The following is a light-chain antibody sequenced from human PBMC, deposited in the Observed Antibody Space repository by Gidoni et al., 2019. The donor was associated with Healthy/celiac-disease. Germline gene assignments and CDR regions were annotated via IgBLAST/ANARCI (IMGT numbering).Light chain of an antibody. J-gene: IGKJ4*01. CDR1: QRLLYSSNNTNY. CDR2: WAS. Sequence: DIVMTQSPDSLAVSPGERATINCTSSQRLLYSSNNTNYLAWYQQKPGQPPKLLIYWASTRESGVPDRFSGSGSGTDFTLTISSLQAEDVAVYYCQQYYSTPLTFGGGTKVEIK. CDR3: QQYYSTPLT. V-gene: IGKV4-1*01.